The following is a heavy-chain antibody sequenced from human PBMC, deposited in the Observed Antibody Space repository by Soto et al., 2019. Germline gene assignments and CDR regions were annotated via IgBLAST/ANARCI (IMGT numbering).Heavy chain of an antibody. CDR1: GFTFSRHG. D-gene: IGHD2-15*01. CDR2: VAFDGSIR. V-gene: IGHV3-33*05. Sequence: QVQLVESGGGVVQPGTSLRLSCAASGFTFSRHGMHWVRQAPGKGLEWLASVAFDGSIRYYGGSVNGRFTISRDNSMNTLYLQMNSLRDEDTAVYYCATWFSDQYYFSGRLHYCGQGTLVTVSS. CDR3: ATWFSDQYYFSGRLHY. J-gene: IGHJ4*02.